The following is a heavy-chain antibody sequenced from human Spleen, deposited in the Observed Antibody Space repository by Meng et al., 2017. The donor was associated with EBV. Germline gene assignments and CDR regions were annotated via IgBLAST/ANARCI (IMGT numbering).Heavy chain of an antibody. CDR2: FYSVATT. CDR1: VCSISRVLSC. CDR3: VRGYDYGDYVDY. V-gene: IGHV4-39*07. J-gene: IGHJ4*02. Sequence: QESGPGRVKPSQPLSLTCAVSVCSISRVLSCWSAIRQPPGKGLEWIGTFYSVATTFYNPSLTSRLTISVDTSKSQFSLRLSSVTAADTAVYYCVRGYDYGDYVDYWGQGTLVTVSS. D-gene: IGHD4-17*01.